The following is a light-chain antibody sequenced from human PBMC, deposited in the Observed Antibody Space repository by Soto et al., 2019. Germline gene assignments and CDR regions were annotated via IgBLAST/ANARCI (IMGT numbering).Light chain of an antibody. CDR3: GTWDTSLSAEV. J-gene: IGLJ3*02. Sequence: QSVLTQLPSVSAAPGQTVTISCSGSSANIGSRYVSWYQQFPGSAPKLLIYDNDKRPSGTPDRFSGSKSGASATLGITGLQTGDEADYYCGTWDTSLSAEVFGGGTTLTVL. CDR2: DND. CDR1: SANIGSRY. V-gene: IGLV1-51*01.